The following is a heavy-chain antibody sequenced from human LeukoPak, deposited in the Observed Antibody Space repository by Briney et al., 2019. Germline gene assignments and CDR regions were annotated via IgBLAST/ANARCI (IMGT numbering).Heavy chain of an antibody. CDR3: ARFCSDTSCYGY. J-gene: IGHJ4*02. Sequence: PGGSLRLSCAASGFTFSSSTMNWVRQAPGKGLEGVSSISSNSNDIYYADSLKGRFTISRDNAKNSLYLQMNSLRAEDTAVYYCARFCSDTSCYGYWGQGALVTVSS. V-gene: IGHV3-21*01. D-gene: IGHD3-3*01. CDR1: GFTFSSST. CDR2: ISSNSNDI.